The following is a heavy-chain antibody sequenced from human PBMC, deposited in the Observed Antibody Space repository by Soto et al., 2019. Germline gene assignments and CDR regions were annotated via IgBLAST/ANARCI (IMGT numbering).Heavy chain of an antibody. Sequence: QVQLVQSGAEVKKPGSSVKVSCKASGGTFSSYAISWVRQAPGQGLEWMGGIIPIFGKATYAQKFKGRVTIAEDESTSTAYMELSSLRSEDTAEYYCATGLVAATKIAFDIWGQGTMVTVSS. CDR2: IIPIFGKA. CDR1: GGTFSSYA. J-gene: IGHJ3*02. V-gene: IGHV1-69*01. D-gene: IGHD2-15*01. CDR3: ATGLVAATKIAFDI.